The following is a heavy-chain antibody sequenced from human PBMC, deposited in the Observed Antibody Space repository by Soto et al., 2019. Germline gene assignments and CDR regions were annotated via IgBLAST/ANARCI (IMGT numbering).Heavy chain of an antibody. CDR3: ASHDTGARFDP. Sequence: QVQLVQSGAEVKKPGASVKVSCKAPRYIFTAYFMHWVRQAPGQGLEWMGWINPNNGATHYGLSFQGRVIMTRETSISTAYMELSSLRSDDTAVYYCASHDTGARFDPWGQGTLVIVSS. CDR1: RYIFTAYF. J-gene: IGHJ5*02. V-gene: IGHV1-2*02. CDR2: INPNNGAT. D-gene: IGHD1-1*01.